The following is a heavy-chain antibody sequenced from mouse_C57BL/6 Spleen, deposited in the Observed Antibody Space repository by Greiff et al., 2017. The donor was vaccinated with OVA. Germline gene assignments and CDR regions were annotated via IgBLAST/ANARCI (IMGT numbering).Heavy chain of an antibody. J-gene: IGHJ4*01. Sequence: EVKLVESGGGLVKPGGSLKLSCAASGFTFSSYAMSWVRQTPEKRLEWVATISDGGSYTYYPDNVKGRFTISRDNAKNNLYLQMSHLKSEDTAMYYCARDNDGYHYYAMDYWGQGTSVTVSS. D-gene: IGHD2-3*01. CDR2: ISDGGSYT. CDR1: GFTFSSYA. CDR3: ARDNDGYHYYAMDY. V-gene: IGHV5-4*01.